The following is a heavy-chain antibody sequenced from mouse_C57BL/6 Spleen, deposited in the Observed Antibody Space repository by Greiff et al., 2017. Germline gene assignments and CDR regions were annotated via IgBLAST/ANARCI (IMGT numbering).Heavy chain of an antibody. J-gene: IGHJ3*01. CDR1: GSAFSSSW. CDR3: ARGDCFAY. CDR2: IYPGAGDT. V-gene: IGHV1-82*01. Sequence: VKLQESGPELVQPGASVKISCQASGSAFSSSWLNWVKQRPGQGLAWIGRIYPGAGDTNYTGQFKGTATLTADKSSSTAYMQLSSLTSEDSAVDVCARGDCFAYWGQAALVTASA.